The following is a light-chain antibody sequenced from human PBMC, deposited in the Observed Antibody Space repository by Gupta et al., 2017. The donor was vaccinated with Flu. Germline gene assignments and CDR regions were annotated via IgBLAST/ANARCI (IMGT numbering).Light chain of an antibody. CDR1: QSVSSY. V-gene: IGKV3-11*01. J-gene: IGKJ1*01. CDR3: QQRSNWPPLT. Sequence: EIMLTQSPATLSLSAGERATLSCRASQSVSSYLAWYQQKPGQAPRLLIYDASNRATGIPARFSGSGSGTDFTLTISSLEPEDFAVYYCQQRSNWPPLTFGQGTKVEIK. CDR2: DAS.